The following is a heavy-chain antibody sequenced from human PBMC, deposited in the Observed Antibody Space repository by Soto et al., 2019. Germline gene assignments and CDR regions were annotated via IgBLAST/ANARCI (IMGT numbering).Heavy chain of an antibody. CDR3: ARLYCSGGSCYSGLNWFDP. CDR1: GGSISSSSYY. V-gene: IGHV4-39*01. CDR2: IYYSGST. Sequence: PSETLSLTCTVSGGSISSSSYYWGWIRQPPGKGLEWIGSIYYSGSTYYNPSLKSRVTISVDTSKNQFSLKLSSVTAADTTVYYCARLYCSGGSCYSGLNWFDPWGQGTLVTVSS. J-gene: IGHJ5*02. D-gene: IGHD2-15*01.